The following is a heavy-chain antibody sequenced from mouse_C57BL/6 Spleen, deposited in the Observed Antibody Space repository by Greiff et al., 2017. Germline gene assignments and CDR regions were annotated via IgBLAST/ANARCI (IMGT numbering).Heavy chain of an antibody. J-gene: IGHJ2*01. D-gene: IGHD2-3*01. CDR1: GFTFSSYA. V-gene: IGHV5-4*03. Sequence: EVKVVESGGGLVKPGGSLKLSCAASGFTFSSYAMSWVRQTPEKRLEWVATISDGGSYTYYPDNVKGRFTISRDNAKNNLYLQMSHLKSEDTAMYYCAMGGFDYWGQGTTLTVSS. CDR3: AMGGFDY. CDR2: ISDGGSYT.